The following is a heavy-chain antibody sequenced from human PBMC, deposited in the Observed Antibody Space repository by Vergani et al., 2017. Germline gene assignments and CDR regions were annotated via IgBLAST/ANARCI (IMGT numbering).Heavy chain of an antibody. V-gene: IGHV3-23*01. CDR2: ISGSGGST. CDR1: GFTFSSYA. Sequence: EVQLLESGGGLVQPGGSLRLSCAASGFTFSSYAMSWVRQAPGKGLEWVSAISGSGGSTYYADSVKGRFTISRDNSKNTLYLQMNSLGAEDTAVYYCAKEPTVAGTGTFSRLDDYWGQGTLVTVSS. J-gene: IGHJ4*02. CDR3: AKEPTVAGTGTFSRLDDY. D-gene: IGHD6-19*01.